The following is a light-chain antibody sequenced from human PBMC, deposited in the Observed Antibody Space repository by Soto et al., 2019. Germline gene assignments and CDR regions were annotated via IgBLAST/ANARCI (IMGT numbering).Light chain of an antibody. V-gene: IGLV2-14*01. Sequence: QSALTQPASVSGSPGQSITISCTGTSSDVGGYDFVSWYQHHPGKAPKLMSYEVSTRPSGVSNRFSGSKSGNTASLTISGLQAEDDADYYCSSYTSDWGVFGSGTSSPS. CDR3: SSYTSDWGV. J-gene: IGLJ1*01. CDR1: SSDVGGYDF. CDR2: EVS.